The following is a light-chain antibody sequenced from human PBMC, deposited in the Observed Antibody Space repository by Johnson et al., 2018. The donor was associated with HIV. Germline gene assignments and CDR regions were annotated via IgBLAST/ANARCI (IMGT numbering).Light chain of an antibody. CDR3: GTWDSGLTTGV. J-gene: IGLJ1*01. V-gene: IGLV1-51*01. Sequence: QLVLTQPPSVSAAPGQKVTISCSGSSSNIGNNDVSWYQQLPGTAPKLLIYDNNKRPSGIPDRFSGSKSGTSATLGITGLQTGDAADYYCGTWDSGLTTGVFGTGTKVTVL. CDR2: DNN. CDR1: SSNIGNND.